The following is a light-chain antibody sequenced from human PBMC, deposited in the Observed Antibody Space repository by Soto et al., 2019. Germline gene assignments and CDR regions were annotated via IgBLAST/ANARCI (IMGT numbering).Light chain of an antibody. CDR1: SSDVGSYNL. J-gene: IGLJ1*01. CDR3: CSYAGSSNFYV. Sequence: QSALTQPASVSGSPGQSITISCTGTSSDVGSYNLVSWYQQHPGKAPKLMLYAVSKRPEGVSNRLSGSKSGKSASLTISGLQGEEEADYYCCSYAGSSNFYVFGAGNKLAVL. V-gene: IGLV2-23*02. CDR2: AVS.